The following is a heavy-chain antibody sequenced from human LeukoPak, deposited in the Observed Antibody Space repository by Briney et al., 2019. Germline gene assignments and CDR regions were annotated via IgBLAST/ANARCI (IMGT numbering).Heavy chain of an antibody. CDR1: GFAFSSYA. D-gene: IGHD7-27*01. V-gene: IGHV3-23*01. Sequence: GGSLRLSCAASGFAFSSYAMTWVRQAPGKGLEWVSTFSASDSNTYYADSVKGRFTISRDNSKNTLYLQMNSLRAEDTALYYCAKELNWGSPPFGYWGQGTLVTVSS. CDR2: FSASDSNT. CDR3: AKELNWGSPPFGY. J-gene: IGHJ4*02.